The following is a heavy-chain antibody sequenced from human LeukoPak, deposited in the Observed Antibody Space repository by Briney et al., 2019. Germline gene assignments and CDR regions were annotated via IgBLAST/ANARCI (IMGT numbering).Heavy chain of an antibody. CDR1: GYSFTSYW. J-gene: IGHJ4*02. CDR2: VYPGDSDT. CDR3: ARRGGYNRKPEFDY. V-gene: IGHV5-51*01. Sequence: GESLKISCKGSGYSFTSYWIGGVRQVPGKGLEWMGMVYPGDSDTRYSPSFQGKVTISADKSISTAYLQWSSLKASDTAMYYCARRGGYNRKPEFDYWGQGTLVTVSS. D-gene: IGHD5-24*01.